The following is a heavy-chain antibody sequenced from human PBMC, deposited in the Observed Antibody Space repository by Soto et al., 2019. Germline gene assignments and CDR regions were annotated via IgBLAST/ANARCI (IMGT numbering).Heavy chain of an antibody. CDR1: GCNIINYY. Sequence: SETLSLTCTVSGCNIINYYWSWIRQPPGKGLEWIGYIYYSGSTNYSPSLKSRVTISVDTSKNQFSLKLSSVTAADTAVYYCARHRYSYGSYYFDYWGQGTLVTVS. CDR2: IYYSGST. V-gene: IGHV4-59*08. D-gene: IGHD5-18*01. CDR3: ARHRYSYGSYYFDY. J-gene: IGHJ4*02.